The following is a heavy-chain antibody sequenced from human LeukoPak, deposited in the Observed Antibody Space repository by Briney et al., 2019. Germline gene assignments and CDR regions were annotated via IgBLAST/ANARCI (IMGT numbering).Heavy chain of an antibody. Sequence: SETLSLTCTASDYSISSGYYWGWIRQPPGKGLEWIGIIYHSGSTYNNPSLRSRLTISVDTSKNQFSLKLSSVTAADTAVYYCARDRGAAAGNAGGWFDPWGQGTLVTVSS. D-gene: IGHD6-13*01. CDR3: ARDRGAAAGNAGGWFDP. CDR2: IYHSGST. V-gene: IGHV4-38-2*02. CDR1: DYSISSGYY. J-gene: IGHJ5*02.